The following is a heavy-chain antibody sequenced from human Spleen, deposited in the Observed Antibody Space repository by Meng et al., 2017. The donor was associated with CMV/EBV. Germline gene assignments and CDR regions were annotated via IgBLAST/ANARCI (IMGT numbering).Heavy chain of an antibody. V-gene: IGHV4-34*01. Sequence: QVQLQQGGEGLLKPSETLSLTCAVYGGSFSGYYWSWIRQPPGKGLEWIGEINHSGSTNYNPSLKSRVTISVDTSKNPFSLKLSSVTAADTAVYYCARIGPTWYSSSWYVDYWGQGTLVTVSS. CDR3: ARIGPTWYSSSWYVDY. CDR1: GGSFSGYY. CDR2: INHSGST. D-gene: IGHD6-13*01. J-gene: IGHJ4*02.